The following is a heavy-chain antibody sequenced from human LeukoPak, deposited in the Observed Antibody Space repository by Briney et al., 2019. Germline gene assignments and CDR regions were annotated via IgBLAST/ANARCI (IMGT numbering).Heavy chain of an antibody. D-gene: IGHD6-19*01. CDR3: GRLSYSSGWYVGGY. CDR2: INSDGSSI. CDR1: GFTLSTYW. J-gene: IGHJ4*02. Sequence: GGSLRLSCAASGFTLSTYWMHWVRQAPGKGLGWVSRINSDGSSISYADSVKGRFTISRDNAENTLYLQMNSLRAEDTAVYYCGRLSYSSGWYVGGYWGQGSLVTVSS. V-gene: IGHV3-74*01.